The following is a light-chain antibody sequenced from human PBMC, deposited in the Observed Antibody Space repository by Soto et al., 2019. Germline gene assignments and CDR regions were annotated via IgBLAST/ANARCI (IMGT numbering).Light chain of an antibody. V-gene: IGLV2-14*03. CDR2: DVS. J-gene: IGLJ1*01. CDR3: GAFTATIYV. CDR1: SSDVGGNKY. Sequence: QSVLTQPASVSGSPGQSITISCTGTSSDVGGNKYVSWYQHYPGKAPKLMICDVSNRPSGVSNRFSGSKSGDTASLTISGLQVEDEANYYRGAFTATIYVSG.